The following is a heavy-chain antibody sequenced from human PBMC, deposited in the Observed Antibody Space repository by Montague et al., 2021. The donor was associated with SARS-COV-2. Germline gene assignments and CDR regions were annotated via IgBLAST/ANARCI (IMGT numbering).Heavy chain of an antibody. CDR3: ARGPGITASDGALDI. CDR1: GGSISGGVYY. J-gene: IGHJ3*02. Sequence: TLSLTCTVSGGSISGGVYYWSWVRQHPRKGLECLGYIYFSGTTYYNPSLKSRLTISVDPSQNQFSLNLNSVTAADTAVYYCARGPGITASDGALDIWGQGTMVTVSS. D-gene: IGHD6-25*01. V-gene: IGHV4-31*03. CDR2: IYFSGTT.